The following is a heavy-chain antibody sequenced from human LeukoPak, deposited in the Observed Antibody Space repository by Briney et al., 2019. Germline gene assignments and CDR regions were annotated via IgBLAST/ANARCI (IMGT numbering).Heavy chain of an antibody. D-gene: IGHD2-2*01. CDR1: GYTFTGYY. V-gene: IGHV1-2*02. Sequence: GASVKVSCKASGYTFTGYYMHWVRQAPGQGLEWMGWINPNSGGTNYAQKFQGRVTMTRDTSISTAYMELSRLRSDDTAVYYCARLKRGVPAAHDYGGGSANWGQGTMVTVSS. CDR2: INPNSGGT. CDR3: ARLKRGVPAAHDYGGGSAN. J-gene: IGHJ3*01.